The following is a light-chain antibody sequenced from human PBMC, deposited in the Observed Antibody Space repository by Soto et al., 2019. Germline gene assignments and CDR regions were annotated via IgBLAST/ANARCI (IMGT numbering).Light chain of an antibody. Sequence: QSVLTQPHSVSGSPGQSVTISCTGTTSDVGGYNYVSWFQQHPGEAPKLMIYDVSKRPSGVPDRFSGSKSGNTASLTISGLQAEDEADYYCYSYAGSYTLVFGGGTQLTVL. J-gene: IGLJ2*01. CDR1: TSDVGGYNY. V-gene: IGLV2-11*01. CDR3: YSYAGSYTLV. CDR2: DVS.